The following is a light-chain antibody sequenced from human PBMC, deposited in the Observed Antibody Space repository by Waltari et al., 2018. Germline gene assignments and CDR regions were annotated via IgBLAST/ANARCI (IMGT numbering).Light chain of an antibody. CDR1: TLGNNY. Sequence: SYELTHPPSVSVSPGQTASITCSGATLGNNYAYWYQQKPGQSPVLVIYQDNKRPSGIPERFSGSNSGNTATLTISGTQAMYEADYYCQAWDNSTVVFGGGTKLTVL. CDR2: QDN. CDR3: QAWDNSTVV. V-gene: IGLV3-1*01. J-gene: IGLJ2*01.